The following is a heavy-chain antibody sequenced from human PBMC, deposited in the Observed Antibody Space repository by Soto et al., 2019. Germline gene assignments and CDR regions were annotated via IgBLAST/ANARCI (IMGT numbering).Heavy chain of an antibody. CDR3: ARGSTYYYDSSGYYIYYFDY. Sequence: PGGSLRLSCAASGFTFSSYWMSWVRQAPGKGLEWVANIKQDGSEIYYVDSVKGRFTISRDNAKNSLYLQMNSLRAEDTAVYYCARGSTYYYDSSGYYIYYFDYWGQGTLVTVSS. CDR1: GFTFSSYW. V-gene: IGHV3-7*03. CDR2: IKQDGSEI. D-gene: IGHD3-22*01. J-gene: IGHJ4*02.